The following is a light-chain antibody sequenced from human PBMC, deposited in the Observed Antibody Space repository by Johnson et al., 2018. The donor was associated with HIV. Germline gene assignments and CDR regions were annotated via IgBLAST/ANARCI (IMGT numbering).Light chain of an antibody. V-gene: IGLV1-51*01. CDR1: TSNIGDNY. CDR3: GTWDSSLSAYV. J-gene: IGLJ1*01. Sequence: QAVLTQPPSVSAAPGQKVTISCSGSTSNIGDNYVSWYRQLPGTAPKLLISANDKRPSGIPDRFSGSKSGPSATLGITGLQTGDEADYYCGTWDSSLSAYVFGTGTKVTVL. CDR2: AND.